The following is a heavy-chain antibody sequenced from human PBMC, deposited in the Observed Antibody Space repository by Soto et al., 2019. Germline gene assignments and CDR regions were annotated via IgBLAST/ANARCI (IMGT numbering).Heavy chain of an antibody. J-gene: IGHJ4*02. V-gene: IGHV3-48*01. CDR1: GFTFSSYS. CDR2: ISTSSSTI. D-gene: IGHD2-8*01. CDR3: ARGPVYAIPTYFDY. Sequence: GGSLRLSCAASGFTFSSYSMNWVRQAPGKGLEWVSYISTSSSTIYYADSVKGRFTISRDNARNSLYLQMNSLRAEDTAVYYCARGPVYAIPTYFDYWGQGTLVTVSS.